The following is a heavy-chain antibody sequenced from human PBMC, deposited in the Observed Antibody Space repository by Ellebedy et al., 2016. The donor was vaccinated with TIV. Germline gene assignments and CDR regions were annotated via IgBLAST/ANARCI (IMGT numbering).Heavy chain of an antibody. CDR1: GFTFSTYS. D-gene: IGHD2-21*02. CDR2: IYSGGSTI. V-gene: IGHV3-48*02. Sequence: PGGSLRLSCSASGFTFSTYSMNWVRQAPGKGLEWISYIYSGGSTIYYADSVKGRFTISRANADNSLYLQMNSLRDEDTAVYYCARGATYCGGDCYSYFDYWGQGTLVTVSS. J-gene: IGHJ4*02. CDR3: ARGATYCGGDCYSYFDY.